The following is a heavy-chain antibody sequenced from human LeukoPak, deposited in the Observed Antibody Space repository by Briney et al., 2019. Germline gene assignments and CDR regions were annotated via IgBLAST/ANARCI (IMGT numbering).Heavy chain of an antibody. D-gene: IGHD6-19*01. CDR3: AIPQSSAYSSGWLN. V-gene: IGHV3-74*01. CDR1: GFTFSSYA. CDR2: INSDGSST. Sequence: PGGSLRLSCAASGFTFSSYAMHWVRQAPVKGLVWVSRINSDGSSTSYADSVKGRFTISRDNAKNTLYLQMNSLRAEDTAVYYCAIPQSSAYSSGWLNWGQGTLVTVSS. J-gene: IGHJ4*02.